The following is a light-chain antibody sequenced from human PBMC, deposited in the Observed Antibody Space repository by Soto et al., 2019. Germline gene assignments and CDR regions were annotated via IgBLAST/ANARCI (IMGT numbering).Light chain of an antibody. J-gene: IGLJ2*01. CDR1: SSNIGAGYD. Sequence: QSVLTQPPSVSGAPGQRVTISCTGSSSNIGAGYDVHWYQPHPGTAPKLLIYGNINRPSGVPDRFSGSKSGTSASLAITGLQAEDEADYYCPSYDSSLSGSRVFGGGTKVTVL. CDR3: PSYDSSLSGSRV. CDR2: GNI. V-gene: IGLV1-40*01.